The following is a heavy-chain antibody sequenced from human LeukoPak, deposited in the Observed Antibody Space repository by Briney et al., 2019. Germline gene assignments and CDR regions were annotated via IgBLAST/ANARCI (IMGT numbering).Heavy chain of an antibody. CDR2: IYYSGSA. J-gene: IGHJ6*03. V-gene: IGHV4-59*11. CDR1: GGSISSHY. Sequence: SETLSLTCTVSGGSISSHYWSWIRQPPGKGLEWIGYIYYSGSANYNPSLKSRVTISVDTSKNQFSLKLSSVTAADTAVYYCARLTPDYYYMDVWGKGTTVTVSS. CDR3: ARLTPDYYYMDV. D-gene: IGHD4/OR15-4a*01.